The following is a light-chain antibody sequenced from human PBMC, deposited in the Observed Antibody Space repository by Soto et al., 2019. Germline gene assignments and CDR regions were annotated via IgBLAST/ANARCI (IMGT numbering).Light chain of an antibody. CDR2: WAS. J-gene: IGKJ1*01. V-gene: IGKV4-1*01. CDR1: QSVLYSSNNKNY. CDR3: HQRKSWPRT. Sequence: DIVMTQSPDSLAVSLGERATINCKSSQSVLYSSNNKNYLAWYQQKPGQPPKLLIYWASTRESGVPDRFSGSGSGTDFTLTISSLQAEDVAVYYCHQRKSWPRTFGQGTKVEIK.